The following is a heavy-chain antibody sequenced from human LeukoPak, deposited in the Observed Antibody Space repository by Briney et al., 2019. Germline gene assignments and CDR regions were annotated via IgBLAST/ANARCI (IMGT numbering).Heavy chain of an antibody. CDR2: ISNSGSDI. CDR3: ARAYGSGSYYGY. V-gene: IGHV3-48*03. J-gene: IGHJ4*02. D-gene: IGHD3-10*01. Sequence: NPGGSLRLSCAASGFTFSSYEMNWVRQAPGKGLEWVSYISNSGSDIYYADSVKGRFTISRDNAKNSLYLLMNSLRAEDTAVYYCARAYGSGSYYGYWGQGTLVTVSS. CDR1: GFTFSSYE.